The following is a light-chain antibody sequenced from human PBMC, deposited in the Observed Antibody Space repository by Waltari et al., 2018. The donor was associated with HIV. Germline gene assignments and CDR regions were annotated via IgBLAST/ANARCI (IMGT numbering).Light chain of an antibody. V-gene: IGLV2-11*01. J-gene: IGLJ2*01. CDR3: CSYAGSYTLV. CDR1: SSDVGGYNY. Sequence: QSALTQPRSVSGSPGQSVTISCTGTSSDVGGYNYVSWYQQHPGKAPKLMIYDVSKRPSGLPDRCSGSKSGNTASLTISGLQAEDEADYYCCSYAGSYTLVFGGGTKLTVL. CDR2: DVS.